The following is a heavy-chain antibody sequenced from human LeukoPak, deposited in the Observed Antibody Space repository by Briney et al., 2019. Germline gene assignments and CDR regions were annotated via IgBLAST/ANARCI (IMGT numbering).Heavy chain of an antibody. Sequence: PGGSLRLSCAASGFTFSSYWISWVRQAPGKGLEWVANIKQDGSEKYYVDSVKGRFTISRDNAKNSLYVQMNSLRAEDTAVYYCARDDSSSSGWGQGTLVTVSS. CDR1: GFTFSSYW. J-gene: IGHJ4*02. V-gene: IGHV3-7*01. D-gene: IGHD6-6*01. CDR2: IKQDGSEK. CDR3: ARDDSSSSG.